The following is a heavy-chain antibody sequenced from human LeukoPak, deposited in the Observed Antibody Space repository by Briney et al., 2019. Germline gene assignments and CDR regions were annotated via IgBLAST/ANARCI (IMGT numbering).Heavy chain of an antibody. Sequence: SESLSLTCTVSGGSISSGGYYWSWIRQHPGKGLGWIGYIYYSGSTYYNPSLKSRVTISVDTSKNQFSLKLSSVTAADTAVYYCARTIAARPTGDFDYWGQGTLVTVSS. J-gene: IGHJ4*02. CDR1: GGSISSGGYY. CDR3: ARTIAARPTGDFDY. CDR2: IYYSGST. D-gene: IGHD6-6*01. V-gene: IGHV4-31*03.